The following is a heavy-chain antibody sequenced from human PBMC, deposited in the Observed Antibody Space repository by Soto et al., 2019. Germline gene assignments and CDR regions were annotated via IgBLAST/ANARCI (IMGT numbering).Heavy chain of an antibody. CDR3: ARDDYTYGVY. J-gene: IGHJ4*02. Sequence: PGGSLRLSXAASGFSFRDYFMSWIRQAPGKGLEWVSYIGPYGNSIYYADSVKGRFTISRDDAKKSLYLHMNSLRAEDTAVYYCARDDYTYGVYWGQGSLVTVSS. V-gene: IGHV3-11*01. CDR2: IGPYGNSI. CDR1: GFSFRDYF. D-gene: IGHD3-3*01.